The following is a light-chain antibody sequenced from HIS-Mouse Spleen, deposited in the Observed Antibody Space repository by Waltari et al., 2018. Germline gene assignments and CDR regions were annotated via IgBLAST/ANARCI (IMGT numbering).Light chain of an antibody. J-gene: IGLJ2*01. CDR1: SSDVGGYKY. V-gene: IGLV2-8*01. Sequence: QSALTQPPSASGSPGQSVTIPCTGTSSDVGGYKYVSWYQQHPGKAPKLMFYEVSKRPSGVPDRFSGSKSGNTASLTVSGLQAEDEADYYCSSYAGSNNLVFGGGTKLTVL. CDR3: SSYAGSNNLV. CDR2: EVS.